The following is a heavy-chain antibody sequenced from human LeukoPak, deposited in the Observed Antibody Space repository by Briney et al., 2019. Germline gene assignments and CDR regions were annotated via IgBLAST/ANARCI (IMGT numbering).Heavy chain of an antibody. J-gene: IGHJ4*02. Sequence: GGSLRLSCAASGFTFSSYWMHWVRQAPGKGLVWVSRINSDGSSTSYADSVKGRFTISRDNAKNTLYLQMNSLRAEDTAVYYCAKGNLDGPTDYWGQGTLVTVSS. CDR1: GFTFSSYW. CDR2: INSDGSST. CDR3: AKGNLDGPTDY. D-gene: IGHD5-24*01. V-gene: IGHV3-74*01.